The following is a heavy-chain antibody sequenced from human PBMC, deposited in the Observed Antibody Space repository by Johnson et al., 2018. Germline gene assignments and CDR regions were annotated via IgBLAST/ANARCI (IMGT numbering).Heavy chain of an antibody. J-gene: IGHJ3*02. Sequence: QVQLVESGGGVVQPGRSLKLSCAASGFHFGTYGMHWVRQAPGKGLEWVAIISFDGFNTHYGDSVKGRFTISRDNSQNTLYLQMNNLRPEDTAIYYCAKKLPYYVSSRYGAFDIWGQGTMVIVSS. CDR3: AKKLPYYVSSRYGAFDI. V-gene: IGHV3-30*18. CDR1: GFHFGTYG. D-gene: IGHD3-22*01. CDR2: ISFDGFNT.